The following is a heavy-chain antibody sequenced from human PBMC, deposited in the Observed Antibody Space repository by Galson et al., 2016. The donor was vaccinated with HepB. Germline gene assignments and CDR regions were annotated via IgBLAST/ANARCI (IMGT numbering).Heavy chain of an antibody. CDR3: AHTVLRYMFLFDP. D-gene: IGHD3-9*01. J-gene: IGHJ5*02. Sequence: PALVKPTQTLTLTCTFSGFSLSTSGVGVGWIRPPPGKAPEWLAVIYWDDDRCYSPSLKSSLTVTKDTSKNQVILTMTNMDPVDTGTYYCAHTVLRYMFLFDPWGQGTLVTVSS. V-gene: IGHV2-5*02. CDR2: IYWDDDR. CDR1: GFSLSTSGVG.